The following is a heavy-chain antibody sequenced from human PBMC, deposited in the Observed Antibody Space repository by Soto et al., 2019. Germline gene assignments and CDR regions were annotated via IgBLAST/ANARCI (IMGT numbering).Heavy chain of an antibody. CDR2: IYWDDDK. Sequence: QITLKESGPTLVKPTQTLTLTCTFSGFSLSTSGVGVGWIRQPPGKALECLALIYWDDDKRYSPSLKSRLTITKDTSKNQVVLTMTNMDPVETATYYCAHRLEWLVYDYWGQGTLVTVSS. J-gene: IGHJ4*02. D-gene: IGHD6-19*01. CDR3: AHRLEWLVYDY. CDR1: GFSLSTSGVG. V-gene: IGHV2-5*02.